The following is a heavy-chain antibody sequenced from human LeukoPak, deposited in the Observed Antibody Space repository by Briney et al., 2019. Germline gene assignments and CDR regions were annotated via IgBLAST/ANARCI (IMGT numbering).Heavy chain of an antibody. CDR1: GFTFSSYS. Sequence: PGGSLRLSCAASGFTFSSYSMSWVRQAPGKGPEWVSYIRGRSSIIYYADSVKGRFTISRDNAKNSLYLQMTGLRAEDTAVYYCARDQSGHIAGGTDAFEIWGQGTMVTVSS. V-gene: IGHV3-48*04. CDR3: ARDQSGHIAGGTDAFEI. J-gene: IGHJ3*02. D-gene: IGHD1-26*01. CDR2: IRGRSSII.